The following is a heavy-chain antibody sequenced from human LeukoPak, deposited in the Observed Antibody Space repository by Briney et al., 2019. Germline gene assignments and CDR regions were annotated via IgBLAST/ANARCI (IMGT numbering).Heavy chain of an antibody. J-gene: IGHJ5*02. Sequence: SETLSLTCTVSGGSISSGSYYWSWIRQPAGKGLEWIGRIYTSGSTNYNPSLKSRVTISVDTSKNQFALKLSSVTAADTAVYYCARDGEEGYYYDSSGYAWGQGTLVTVSS. CDR2: IYTSGST. V-gene: IGHV4-61*02. CDR3: ARDGEEGYYYDSSGYA. CDR1: GGSISSGSYY. D-gene: IGHD3-22*01.